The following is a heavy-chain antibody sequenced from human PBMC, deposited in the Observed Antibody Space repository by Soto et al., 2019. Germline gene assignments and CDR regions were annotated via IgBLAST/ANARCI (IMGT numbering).Heavy chain of an antibody. CDR2: IYPSDSDT. J-gene: IGHJ4*02. V-gene: IGHV5-51*01. CDR1: GYNFAGYW. D-gene: IGHD3-3*01. Sequence: GESLKISCKGAGYNFAGYWIAWVRKMPGKGLELMGIIYPSDSDTRYRPSFQGQVTISADKSISSAYLQWSSLRASDTAMYYCARGGVSTRTFDYWGQGTPVTVSS. CDR3: ARGGVSTRTFDY.